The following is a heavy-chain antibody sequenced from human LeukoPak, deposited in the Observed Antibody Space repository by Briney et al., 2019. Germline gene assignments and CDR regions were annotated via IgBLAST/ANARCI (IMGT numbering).Heavy chain of an antibody. D-gene: IGHD5-12*01. V-gene: IGHV1-24*01. CDR2: FDPEDGET. Sequence: GASVKVSCKVSGYTLTELSMHWLRQAPGKGLEWMGGFDPEDGETIYAQKFQGRVTMTEDTSTDTAYMELSSLRSEDTAVYYCATALRWLRSYFDYWGQGTLVTVSS. J-gene: IGHJ4*02. CDR3: ATALRWLRSYFDY. CDR1: GYTLTELS.